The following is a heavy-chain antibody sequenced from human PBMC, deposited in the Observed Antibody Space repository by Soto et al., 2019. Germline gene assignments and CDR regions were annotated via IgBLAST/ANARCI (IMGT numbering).Heavy chain of an antibody. CDR3: AKFYCISTMCQAPAAKSTGGFEI. D-gene: IGHD2-2*01. Sequence: EPQLLESGGGLGHPGGSLRLSCAASGFTFSSYAMSWVRQAPGQGLEWVAAISGSGVSTDYADSERGRSTISRDNSKKTVDLQMNSLKAEDTAVYYCAKFYCISTMCQAPAAKSTGGFEIWGQGTLVTVSS. J-gene: IGHJ3*02. V-gene: IGHV3-23*01. CDR1: GFTFSSYA. CDR2: ISGSGVST.